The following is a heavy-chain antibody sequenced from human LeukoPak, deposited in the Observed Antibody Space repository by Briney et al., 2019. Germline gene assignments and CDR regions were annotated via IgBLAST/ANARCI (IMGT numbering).Heavy chain of an antibody. J-gene: IGHJ4*02. CDR1: GYSLTSYW. D-gene: IGHD1-20*01. CDR2: IYPGDSDT. V-gene: IGHV5-51*01. Sequence: HGESLKISCKGSGYSLTSYWIGWVRQMPGKGLEWMGIIYPGDSDTRYSPSLQGQVTISADKSISTAYLQWSSLKASDTAMYYCARGKYNWNDGWDYWGQGTLVTVSS. CDR3: ARGKYNWNDGWDY.